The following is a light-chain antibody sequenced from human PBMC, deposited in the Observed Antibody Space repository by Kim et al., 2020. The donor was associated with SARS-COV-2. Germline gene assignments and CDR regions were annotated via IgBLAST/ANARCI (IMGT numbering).Light chain of an antibody. CDR2: QDS. V-gene: IGLV3-1*01. J-gene: IGLJ1*01. CDR3: QAWDSSTYV. Sequence: SVSPGQTASSTCPGDKLGDKYACWYQQKPGQSPVLVIYQDSKRPSGIPERFSGSNSGNTATLTISGTQAMDEADYYCQAWDSSTYVFGTGTKVTVL. CDR1: KLGDKY.